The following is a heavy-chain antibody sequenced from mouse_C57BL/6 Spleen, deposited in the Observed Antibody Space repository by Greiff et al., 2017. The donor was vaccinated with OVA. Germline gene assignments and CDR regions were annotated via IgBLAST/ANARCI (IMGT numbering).Heavy chain of an antibody. CDR1: GFTFSSYA. J-gene: IGHJ1*03. D-gene: IGHD1-1*01. Sequence: EVQGVESGGGLVKPGGSLKLSCAASGFTFSSYAMSWVRQTPEKRLEWVATISDGGSYTYYPDNVKGRFTISRDNAKNNLYLQMSHLKSEDTAMYYCARPDYYGLGWYFDVWGTGTTVTVSS. CDR3: ARPDYYGLGWYFDV. CDR2: ISDGGSYT. V-gene: IGHV5-4*01.